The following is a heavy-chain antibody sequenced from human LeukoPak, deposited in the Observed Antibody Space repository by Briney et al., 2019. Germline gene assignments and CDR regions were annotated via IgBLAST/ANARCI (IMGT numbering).Heavy chain of an antibody. V-gene: IGHV1-69*04. CDR3: ARDKVLLWFGEQTNYYYYGMDV. CDR2: IIPILGIA. D-gene: IGHD3-10*01. Sequence: SVKVSCKASGGTFSSYAISWVRQAPGQGLEWMGRIIPILGIAKYAQKFQGRVTITADKSTSTAYMELSSLRSEDTAVYYCARDKVLLWFGEQTNYYYYGMDVWGQGTTVTVSS. J-gene: IGHJ6*02. CDR1: GGTFSSYA.